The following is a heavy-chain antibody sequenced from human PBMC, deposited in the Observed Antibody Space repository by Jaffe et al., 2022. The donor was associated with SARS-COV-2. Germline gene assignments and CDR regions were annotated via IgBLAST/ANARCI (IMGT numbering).Heavy chain of an antibody. J-gene: IGHJ6*03. CDR1: GYTFTSYG. V-gene: IGHV7-4-1*02. Sequence: QVQLVQSGSELKKPGASVKVSCKASGYTFTSYGINWVRQAPGQGLEWMGWISTDSGNPTYAQGFTGRFVFSLDTSVSTAYLQISSLKAEDTALYYCASRRNEGGILRPFYYMDVWGKGTTVTVSS. CDR3: ASRRNEGGILRPFYYMDV. CDR2: ISTDSGNP.